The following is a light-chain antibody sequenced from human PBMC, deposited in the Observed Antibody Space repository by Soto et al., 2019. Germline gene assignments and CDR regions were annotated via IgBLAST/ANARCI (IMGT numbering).Light chain of an antibody. V-gene: IGLV2-23*01. CDR3: CSYAGSSTL. J-gene: IGLJ2*01. CDR2: EGS. Sequence: QSALTQPASVSGSPGQSITISCTGTSSDVGSYNLVSWYQQHPGKAPKLMIYEGSKRPSGVSNRFSGSKSGNTASLTISGLQDEDEADYYCCSYAGSSTLFGGGTQLTVL. CDR1: SSDVGSYNL.